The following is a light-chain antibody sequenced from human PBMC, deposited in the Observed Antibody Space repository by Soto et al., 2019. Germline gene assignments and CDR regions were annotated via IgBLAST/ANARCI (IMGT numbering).Light chain of an antibody. CDR2: GAS. CDR1: QSVSSSY. Sequence: EIVLTQSPGTLSLSPGERATLSCRASQSVSSSYLAWYQQKPGQAPRLLIYGASIRATGLPDRFSGSGSGTDFPLTISRLEPEDFAVYYWQQYGSSPLTFGGGTKVEIK. V-gene: IGKV3-20*01. J-gene: IGKJ4*01. CDR3: QQYGSSPLT.